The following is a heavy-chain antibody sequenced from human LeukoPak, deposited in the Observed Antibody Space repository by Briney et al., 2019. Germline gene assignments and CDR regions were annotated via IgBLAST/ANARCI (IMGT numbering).Heavy chain of an antibody. CDR3: ARDWGGYGPTSHDY. D-gene: IGHD3-16*01. CDR1: GFTFSSSW. J-gene: IGHJ4*02. CDR2: ISSDGSST. V-gene: IGHV3-74*01. Sequence: GGSLRLSCAASGFTFSSSWTHWVRPPPGGGLVWGSRISSDGSSTIYAASVKGRFTISRDNANNTLYLQMNSLRVEDTAVYFCARDWGGYGPTSHDYWGQGTLVTVSS.